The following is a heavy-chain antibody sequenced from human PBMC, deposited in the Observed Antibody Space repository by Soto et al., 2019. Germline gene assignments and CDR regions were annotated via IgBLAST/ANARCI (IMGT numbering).Heavy chain of an antibody. V-gene: IGHV1-24*01. CDR2: FDPEDGET. J-gene: IGHJ6*02. D-gene: IGHD3-22*01. Sequence: ASVKVSFKVSGYTLTELSMHWVRQAPGKGLEWMGGFDPEDGETIYAQKFQGRVTMTEDTSTDTAYMELSSLRSEDTAVYYCATVRIVVVITTGYYGMDVWGQGTTVTVSS. CDR1: GYTLTELS. CDR3: ATVRIVVVITTGYYGMDV.